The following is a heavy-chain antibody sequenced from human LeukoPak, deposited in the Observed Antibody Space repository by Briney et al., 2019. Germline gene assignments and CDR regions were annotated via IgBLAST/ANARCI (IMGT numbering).Heavy chain of an antibody. D-gene: IGHD3-10*01. Sequence: ASVKFSCKASGYTFTGYYMHWVRQAPGQGLEWMGWINPNSGGTNYAQKFQGWVTMTRDTSISTAYMELSRLRSDDTAVYYCARARSHYYGSGKDYYGMDVWGQGTTVTVSS. CDR3: ARARSHYYGSGKDYYGMDV. J-gene: IGHJ6*02. CDR1: GYTFTGYY. V-gene: IGHV1-2*04. CDR2: INPNSGGT.